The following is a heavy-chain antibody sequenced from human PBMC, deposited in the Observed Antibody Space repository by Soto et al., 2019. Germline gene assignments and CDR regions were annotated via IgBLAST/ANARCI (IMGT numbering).Heavy chain of an antibody. CDR2: MNPNSGNT. Sequence: QVQLVQSGAEVKKPGASVKVSCKASGYTFTSYDINWVRQATGQGLEWMGWMNPNSGNTGYAQKFQGRVTMTRNTSKSTDYIALSSLRSEDTAVYYSARGTYDSSGYYCKVSYYGMDFWGQGTTVTVSS. CDR3: ARGTYDSSGYYCKVSYYGMDF. CDR1: GYTFTSYD. D-gene: IGHD3-22*01. J-gene: IGHJ6*02. V-gene: IGHV1-8*01.